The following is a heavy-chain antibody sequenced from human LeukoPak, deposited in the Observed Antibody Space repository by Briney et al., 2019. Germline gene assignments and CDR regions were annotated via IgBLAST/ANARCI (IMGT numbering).Heavy chain of an antibody. CDR1: GGSFSGYY. Sequence: SETLSLTCAVYGGSFSGYYWSWIRQPPGKGLEWIGEINHSGSTNYNPSLKSRVTISVDTSKNQFSLKLSSVTAADTAVYYCARGVVYYDSSGYYDYWGQGTLVTVSS. D-gene: IGHD3-22*01. V-gene: IGHV4-34*01. CDR3: ARGVVYYDSSGYYDY. J-gene: IGHJ4*02. CDR2: INHSGST.